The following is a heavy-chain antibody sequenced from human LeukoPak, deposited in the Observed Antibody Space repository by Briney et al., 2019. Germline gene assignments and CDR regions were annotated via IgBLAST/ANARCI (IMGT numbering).Heavy chain of an antibody. CDR3: AKDFRSQAPDY. CDR1: GFTFSSYG. Sequence: GGSLRLSCAASGFTFSSYGMHWVRQAPGKGLEWVAVISYDGSNKYYADSVKGRFTISRDNSKNTLYLQMNSLRAEDTAVYYCAKDFRSQAPDYWGQGTLVTVSS. V-gene: IGHV3-30*18. CDR2: ISYDGSNK. J-gene: IGHJ4*02.